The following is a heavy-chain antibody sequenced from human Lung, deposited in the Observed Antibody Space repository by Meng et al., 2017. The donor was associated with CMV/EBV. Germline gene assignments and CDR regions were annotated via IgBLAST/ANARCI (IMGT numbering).Heavy chain of an antibody. J-gene: IGHJ4*02. CDR2: INQHGTTK. V-gene: IGHV3-7*01. Sequence: GGSLRLXCEASGFHFSGYWLSWVRQAPGKGLEWVANINQHGTTKYYADSLKGRFTISRDNTKNSLFLQIKSLRAEDTALYYCARELSSADYYFDYWCQGAPVTVSS. CDR1: GFHFSGYW. D-gene: IGHD2-2*01. CDR3: ARELSSADYYFDY.